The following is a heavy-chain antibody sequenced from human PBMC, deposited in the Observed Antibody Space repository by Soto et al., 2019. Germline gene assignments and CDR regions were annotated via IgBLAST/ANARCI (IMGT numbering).Heavy chain of an antibody. J-gene: IGHJ4*02. CDR2: IYYSGST. CDR1: GGSISSYY. Sequence: SDTLSLTCTVSGGSISSYYWSWIRQPPGKGLEWIGYIYYSGSTNYNPSLKSRVTISVDTSKDQFSLKLSSVTAADTAVYYCARMNIVATINYFDYWGQGTLVTVSS. CDR3: ARMNIVATINYFDY. V-gene: IGHV4-59*08. D-gene: IGHD5-12*01.